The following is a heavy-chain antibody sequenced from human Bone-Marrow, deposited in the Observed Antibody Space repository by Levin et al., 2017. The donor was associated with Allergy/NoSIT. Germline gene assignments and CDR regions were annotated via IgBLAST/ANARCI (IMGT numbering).Heavy chain of an antibody. Sequence: GESLKISCAASGFNFNTYDMHWVRHATGKGLEWVSGLGSAGDTYYPGSVKGRFTISRENAKNSLYLQMNSLRAGDTAVYYCVRSDEGGMDVWGQGTTVTVSS. CDR1: GFNFNTYD. CDR3: VRSDEGGMDV. V-gene: IGHV3-13*01. J-gene: IGHJ6*02. CDR2: LGSAGDT.